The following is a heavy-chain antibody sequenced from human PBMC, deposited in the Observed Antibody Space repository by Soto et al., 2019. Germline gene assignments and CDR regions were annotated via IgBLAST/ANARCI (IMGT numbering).Heavy chain of an antibody. D-gene: IGHD3-3*01. Sequence: GASVKVSCKASGYTFTSYDINWVRQATGQGLEWMGWMNPNSGNTGYAQKFQGRVTMTRNTSISTAYMELSSLRSEDTAVYYCARAQPAPYYDFWSGSTAADFDYWGQGTLVTSPQ. CDR1: GYTFTSYD. CDR3: ARAQPAPYYDFWSGSTAADFDY. J-gene: IGHJ4*02. CDR2: MNPNSGNT. V-gene: IGHV1-8*01.